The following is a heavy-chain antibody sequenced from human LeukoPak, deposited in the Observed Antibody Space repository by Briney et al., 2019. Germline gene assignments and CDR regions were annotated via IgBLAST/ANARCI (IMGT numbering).Heavy chain of an antibody. CDR3: VRARDGYNPLDD. D-gene: IGHD5-24*01. V-gene: IGHV3-74*01. J-gene: IGHJ4*02. CDR1: GYSFSSYW. Sequence: GGSLRLSCAASGYSFSSYWMHWVRHAPGKGLVLVSRINSDGSNTNYADSVKGRFTISRDNAENSLYLQMNSLRAEDTAVYYCVRARDGYNPLDDWGQGILVTVSS. CDR2: INSDGSNT.